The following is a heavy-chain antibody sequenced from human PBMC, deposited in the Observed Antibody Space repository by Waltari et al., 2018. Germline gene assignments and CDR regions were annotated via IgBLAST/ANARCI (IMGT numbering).Heavy chain of an antibody. D-gene: IGHD2-2*01. CDR3: ARERVVVPAAPGAFDI. J-gene: IGHJ3*02. V-gene: IGHV1-18*01. CDR2: ISAYNGNT. Sequence: QVQLVQSGAEVKKPGASVMVSCMASCYTFTSYGISWMRQAPGQGLEWMGWISAYNGNTNYAQKLQGRVTMTTDTSTSTAYMELRSLRSDDTAVYYCARERVVVPAAPGAFDIWGQGTMVTVSS. CDR1: CYTFTSYG.